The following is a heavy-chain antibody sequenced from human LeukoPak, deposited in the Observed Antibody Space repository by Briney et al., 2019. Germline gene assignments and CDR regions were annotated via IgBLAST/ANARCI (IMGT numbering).Heavy chain of an antibody. CDR3: ARGVTPTRPDY. CDR1: GFIFSSYS. V-gene: IGHV3-21*01. Sequence: GGSLRLSCTASGFIFSSYSMNWVRQAPGKGLEWVSSISSSSSYIYYGDSVKGRFTISRDNAKNTLYLQMNSLRAEDMAVYYCARGVTPTRPDYWGQGTLVTVSS. J-gene: IGHJ4*02. CDR2: ISSSSSYI. D-gene: IGHD4-23*01.